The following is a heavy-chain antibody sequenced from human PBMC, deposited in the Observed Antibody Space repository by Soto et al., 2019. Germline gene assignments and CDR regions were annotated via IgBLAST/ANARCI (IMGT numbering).Heavy chain of an antibody. CDR2: ISASSDDT. CDR1: GFMFSRYA. D-gene: IGHD3-10*01. V-gene: IGHV3-23*01. J-gene: IGHJ4*02. Sequence: EVQLLESGGGVVQPGGSLRLSCAASGFMFSRYAMGWVRQAPGKGLEWVSTISASSDDTYYADSVKGRFTISRDNSKNTLFVQINSLRAEDTAVYYCVKFRISMVRGVTIDNWGQGTLVTVSS. CDR3: VKFRISMVRGVTIDN.